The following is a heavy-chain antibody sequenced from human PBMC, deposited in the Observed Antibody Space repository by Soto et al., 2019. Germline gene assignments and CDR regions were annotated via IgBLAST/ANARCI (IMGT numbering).Heavy chain of an antibody. J-gene: IGHJ4*02. CDR1: GYTFTSYG. CDR2: ISAYNGNT. CDR3: ARDGRYSGSYGGYYFDY. V-gene: IGHV1-18*01. Sequence: QVQLVQSGAEVKKHGASVKVSCKASGYTFTSYGISWVRQAPGQGLEWMGWISAYNGNTNYAQKIQGRVTMTTDTSTSTAYMELRSLRSAETAVYYCARDGRYSGSYGGYYFDYWGQGTLVTVSS. D-gene: IGHD1-26*01.